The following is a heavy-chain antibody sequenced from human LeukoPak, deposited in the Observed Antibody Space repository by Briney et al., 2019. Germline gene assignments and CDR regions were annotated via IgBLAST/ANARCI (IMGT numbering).Heavy chain of an antibody. CDR3: ARRQGTTLNFDY. J-gene: IGHJ4*02. D-gene: IGHD1-1*01. Sequence: ASVKVSCKVSGYTLTELSMHWVRQAPGKGLEWMGGFDPEDGETIYAQKFQGRVTMTTDTSTSTAYMELRSLRSDDTAVYYCARRQGTTLNFDYWGQGTLVTVSS. V-gene: IGHV1-24*01. CDR1: GYTLTELS. CDR2: FDPEDGET.